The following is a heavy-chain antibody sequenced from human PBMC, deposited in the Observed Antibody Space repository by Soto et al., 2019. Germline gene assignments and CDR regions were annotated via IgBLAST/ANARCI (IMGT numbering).Heavy chain of an antibody. CDR2: VYWDDDK. Sequence: QITVKESGLTLVKPTQTLTLTCTFSGFSLSTNGMGVGWIRQSPGKALEWLALVYWDDDKRYSPSLRSRLTITQDTSKTQVDLTMTHMDPVDTATYYCARLTRGVYDSGRLWENFDSWGQGTLVTVSS. V-gene: IGHV2-5*02. CDR3: ARLTRGVYDSGRLWENFDS. D-gene: IGHD5-12*01. CDR1: GFSLSTNGMG. J-gene: IGHJ4*02.